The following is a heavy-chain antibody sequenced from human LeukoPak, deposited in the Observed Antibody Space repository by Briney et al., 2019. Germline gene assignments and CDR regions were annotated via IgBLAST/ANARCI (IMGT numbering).Heavy chain of an antibody. J-gene: IGHJ4*02. Sequence: ASVKVSCKASGYTFTGYYMHWVRQAPGQGLEWMGRINPNSGGTNYAQKFQGRVTMTRDTSISTAYMELSRLRSDDTAVYYCARGSDYYDSSAATDYWGQGTLVTVSS. CDR1: GYTFTGYY. CDR3: ARGSDYYDSSAATDY. CDR2: INPNSGGT. D-gene: IGHD3-22*01. V-gene: IGHV1-2*06.